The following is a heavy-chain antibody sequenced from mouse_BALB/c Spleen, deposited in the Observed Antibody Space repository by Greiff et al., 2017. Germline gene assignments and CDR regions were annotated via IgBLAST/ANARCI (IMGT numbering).Heavy chain of an antibody. CDR2: ISDGGSYT. CDR1: GFTFSDYY. J-gene: IGHJ2*01. Sequence: DVKLVESGGGLVKPGGSLKLSCAASGFTFSDYYMYWVRQTPEKRLEWVATISDGGSYTYYPDSVKGRFTISRDNAKNNLYLQMSSLKSEDTAMYYCARANYYGSYFDYWGQGTTLTVSS. V-gene: IGHV5-4*02. D-gene: IGHD1-1*01. CDR3: ARANYYGSYFDY.